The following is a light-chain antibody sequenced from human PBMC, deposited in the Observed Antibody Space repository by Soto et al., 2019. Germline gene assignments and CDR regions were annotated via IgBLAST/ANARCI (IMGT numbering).Light chain of an antibody. CDR2: DAS. CDR1: QSISSW. CDR3: QQYDSYSYT. V-gene: IGKV1-5*01. J-gene: IGKJ2*01. Sequence: DIQMTQSPSTLSASVGDRVTITCRASQSISSWLAWYQQKPGKAPKLLIYDASNLGSGVPSRFSGSGSGTEFTLTISSLQPDDFETYYCQQYDSYSYTFGQGTKVDI.